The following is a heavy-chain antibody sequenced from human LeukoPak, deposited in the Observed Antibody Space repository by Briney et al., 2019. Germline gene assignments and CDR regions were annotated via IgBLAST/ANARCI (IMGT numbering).Heavy chain of an antibody. CDR1: GYTFTSYA. D-gene: IGHD3-10*01. V-gene: IGHV1-3*01. CDR3: ARVSMVRGAAPYNWFDP. J-gene: IGHJ5*02. Sequence: ASVKVSCKASGYTFTSYAMHWVRQAPGQRLEWMGWINAGNGNTKYSQKFQGRVTITRDTSASTAYMELSSLRSEDTAVYYCARVSMVRGAAPYNWFDPWGQGTLVTVSS. CDR2: INAGNGNT.